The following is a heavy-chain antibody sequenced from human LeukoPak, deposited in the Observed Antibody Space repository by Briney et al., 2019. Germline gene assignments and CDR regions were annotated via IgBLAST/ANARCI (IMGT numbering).Heavy chain of an antibody. J-gene: IGHJ4*02. CDR2: ISSSSSYI. V-gene: IGHV3-21*01. CDR3: ARDHYYDSSGYEYHFDY. Sequence: GGSLRLSCAASGFTFSSYSMNWVRQAPGKGLEWVSSISSSSSYIYYADSVKGRFTISRDNAKNSLYLQMNSLSAEDTAVYYCARDHYYDSSGYEYHFDYWGQGTLVTVSS. D-gene: IGHD3-22*01. CDR1: GFTFSSYS.